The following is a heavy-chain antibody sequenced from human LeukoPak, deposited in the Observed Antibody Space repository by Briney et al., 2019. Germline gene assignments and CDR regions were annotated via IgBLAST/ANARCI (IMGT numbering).Heavy chain of an antibody. CDR2: INWNGGST. CDR1: GFTFTSYA. J-gene: IGHJ6*03. Sequence: GGSLRLSCAASGFTFTSYAVSWVRQAPGKGLEWVSGINWNGGSTGYADSVKGRFTISRDNAKNSLYLQMNSLRAEDTTLYYCARRIPYYYYMDVWGKGTTVTVSS. CDR3: ARRIPYYYYMDV. V-gene: IGHV3-20*04.